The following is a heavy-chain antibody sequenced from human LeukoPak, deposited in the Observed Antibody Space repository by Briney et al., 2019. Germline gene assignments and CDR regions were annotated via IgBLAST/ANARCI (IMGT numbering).Heavy chain of an antibody. CDR3: ARDVSQHMVDY. Sequence: PSETLSLTCAVYGGSFSGYYWSWIRQPPGKGLGWIGEINHSGSTNYNPSLKSRVTISVDTSKNQFSLKLSSVTASDTAVYYCARDVSQHMVDYWGQGTLVTVSS. V-gene: IGHV4-34*01. CDR1: GGSFSGYY. CDR2: INHSGST. J-gene: IGHJ4*02. D-gene: IGHD6-13*01.